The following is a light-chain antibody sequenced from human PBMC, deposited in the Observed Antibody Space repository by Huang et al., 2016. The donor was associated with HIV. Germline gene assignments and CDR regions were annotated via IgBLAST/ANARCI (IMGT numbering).Light chain of an antibody. CDR2: GAS. CDR3: HQYTKWPSWT. CDR1: QSVSSN. V-gene: IGKV3-15*01. Sequence: EIVMTQSPGTLTVSPGERSTLSCRASQSVSSNLAWYQQKPGQTPRLLTYGASTRATGLTAKFSVSGTRTQFTLTISSLQSEDFVLYYCHQYTKWPSWTFVQGTNVEIK. J-gene: IGKJ1*01.